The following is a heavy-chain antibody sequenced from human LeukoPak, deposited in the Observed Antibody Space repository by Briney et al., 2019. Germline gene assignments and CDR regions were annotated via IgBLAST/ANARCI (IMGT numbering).Heavy chain of an antibody. Sequence: GGSLRLSCAASGFTFNTYGMNWVRQAPGKGLEWVSYISSSSSTIYYADSVKGRFTISRDNAKNSLYLQMNSLRAEDTAVYYCACGSYHGPFDYWGQGTLVTVSS. CDR3: ACGSYHGPFDY. D-gene: IGHD1-26*01. CDR1: GFTFNTYG. V-gene: IGHV3-48*01. CDR2: ISSSSSTI. J-gene: IGHJ4*02.